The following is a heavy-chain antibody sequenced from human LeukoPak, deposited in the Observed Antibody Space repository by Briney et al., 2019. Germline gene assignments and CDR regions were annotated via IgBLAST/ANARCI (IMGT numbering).Heavy chain of an antibody. J-gene: IGHJ4*02. Sequence: ASVKVSCKASGYTFTSYYMHWVRQPPGQGLEWMGIINPSGGSTSYAQKFQGRVTMTRDTSTSTVYMELSSLRSEDTAVYYCARDWGIVGATDGFDYWGQGTLVTVSS. V-gene: IGHV1-46*01. CDR1: GYTFTSYY. D-gene: IGHD1-26*01. CDR3: ARDWGIVGATDGFDY. CDR2: INPSGGST.